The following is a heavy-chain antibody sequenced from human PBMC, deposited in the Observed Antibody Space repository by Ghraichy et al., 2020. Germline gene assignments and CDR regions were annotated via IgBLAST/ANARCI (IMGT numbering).Heavy chain of an antibody. CDR3: ARGPLAVAGMDY. D-gene: IGHD6-19*01. J-gene: IGHJ4*02. Sequence: SETLSLTCAISGDSVSSNSAAWNWIRQSQSRGLEWLGRTYYRSKWYNDYAVSVKSRITINPDTSKNQFSLQLNSVTPEDTAVYYCARGPLAVAGMDYWGQGTLVTVSS. CDR2: TYYRSKWYN. CDR1: GDSVSSNSAA. V-gene: IGHV6-1*01.